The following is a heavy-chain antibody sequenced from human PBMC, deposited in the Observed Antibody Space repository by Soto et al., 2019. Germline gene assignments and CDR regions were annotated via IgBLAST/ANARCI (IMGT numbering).Heavy chain of an antibody. Sequence: QVQLVQSGSEVQKPGSSVRVSCTASGGSVSNSAISWLRQAPGQGLEWMGGIIPIFGPAIYARKFQGRFTISADETTGTAYMELNNVRSDDTAVYYCGSGSSLTTVEYWGQGTLVTVSS. J-gene: IGHJ4*02. V-gene: IGHV1-69*01. D-gene: IGHD2-15*01. CDR1: GGSVSNSA. CDR2: IIPIFGPA. CDR3: GSGSSLTTVEY.